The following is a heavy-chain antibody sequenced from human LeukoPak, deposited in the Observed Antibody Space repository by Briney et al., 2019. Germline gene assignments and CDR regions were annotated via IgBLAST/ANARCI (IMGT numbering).Heavy chain of an antibody. V-gene: IGHV3-21*03. D-gene: IGHD5-12*01. CDR1: GFTFSSYT. CDR3: ARVSSTMTVDKDFQH. Sequence: GGSLRLSCAASGFTFSSYTMNWVRQAPGKGLEWVSAITSSSSEIYYADSVKGRFTISRDNAKNSLYLQMNSLRAEDTAVYYCARVSSTMTVDKDFQHWGQGTLVTVSS. CDR2: ITSSSSEI. J-gene: IGHJ1*01.